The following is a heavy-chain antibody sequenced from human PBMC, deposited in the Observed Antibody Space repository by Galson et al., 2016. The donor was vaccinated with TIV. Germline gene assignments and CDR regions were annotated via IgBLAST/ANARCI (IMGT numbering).Heavy chain of an antibody. V-gene: IGHV1-46*01. CDR3: ARRYSYGTTSFDY. CDR1: GNIFTTYY. J-gene: IGHJ4*02. D-gene: IGHD5-18*01. CDR2: INPNGDDP. Sequence: SVKVSCKAFGNIFTTYYLHWVRQAPGQGLEWVGLINPNGDDPDYARKFQGRVTISADESTNTAYMDLSGLRAEDTALYYCARRYSYGTTSFDYWGQGTLVTVSS.